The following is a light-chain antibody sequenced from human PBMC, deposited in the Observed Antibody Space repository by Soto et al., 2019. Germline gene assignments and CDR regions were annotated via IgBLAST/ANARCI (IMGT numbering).Light chain of an antibody. CDR1: QSISSW. CDR3: QQGDSFPIT. CDR2: AAS. Sequence: DIQMTQSPSSVSASVGDRVTITCRASQSISSWLAWYQQKPGTVPKLLIYAASSLHSGIPSRFSGSGAGTEFTLTISRLQPEDFGAYYCQQGDSFPITFGQGTRLEIK. J-gene: IGKJ5*01. V-gene: IGKV1-12*01.